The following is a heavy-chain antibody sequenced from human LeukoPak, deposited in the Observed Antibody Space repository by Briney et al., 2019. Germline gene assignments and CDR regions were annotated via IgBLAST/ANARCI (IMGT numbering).Heavy chain of an antibody. CDR1: GGSFSGYY. CDR2: INHSGST. J-gene: IGHJ4*02. Sequence: ASETLSLTCAVYGGSFSGYYWSWIRQPPGKGLEWIGEINHSGSTNYNPSLKSRVTISVDTSKNQFSLKLSSVTAADTAVYYCARGGDFWSGYELWGQGTLVTVSS. CDR3: ARGGDFWSGYEL. V-gene: IGHV4-34*01. D-gene: IGHD3-3*01.